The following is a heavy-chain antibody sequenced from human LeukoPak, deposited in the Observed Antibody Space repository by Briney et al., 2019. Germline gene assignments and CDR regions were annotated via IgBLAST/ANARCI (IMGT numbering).Heavy chain of an antibody. D-gene: IGHD1-1*01. CDR1: GYSFTSYW. CDR3: ARHHEEPGTSYWYFDL. Sequence: GESLKISCKGSGYSFTSYWIGWVRQMPGKGLEWMGIIYPGDSDTRYSPSFQGQVSISADKSISTAYLQWSSLKASDTAMYYCARHHEEPGTSYWYFDLWGRGTLVTVSS. CDR2: IYPGDSDT. V-gene: IGHV5-51*01. J-gene: IGHJ2*01.